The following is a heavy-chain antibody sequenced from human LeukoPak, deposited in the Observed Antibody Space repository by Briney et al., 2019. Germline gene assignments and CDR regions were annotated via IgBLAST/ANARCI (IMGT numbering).Heavy chain of an antibody. CDR1: GCTLSSYW. CDR3: ARGTIAAAGYYYFDY. D-gene: IGHD6-13*01. J-gene: IGHJ4*02. Sequence: TGGSLTLSCAASGCTLSSYWMSWVRQAPGKGLEWVANIKQDGSEKYYVYSVKGRLTISRDNAKHSLYLQMNSLRAEDTAVYYCARGTIAAAGYYYFDYWGQGTQVTVSS. V-gene: IGHV3-7*04. CDR2: IKQDGSEK.